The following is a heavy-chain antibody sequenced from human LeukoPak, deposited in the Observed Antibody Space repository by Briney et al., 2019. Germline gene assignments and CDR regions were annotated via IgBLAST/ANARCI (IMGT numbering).Heavy chain of an antibody. V-gene: IGHV1-8*01. CDR3: ARWYCSSTSCYNV. Sequence: ASVKDSCKASGYTFTSYDINWVRRATGQGLEWMGWMNPNSGNTGYAQKFQGRVTMTRNTSISTAYMELSSVRSEDTAVYYCARWYCSSTSCYNVWGQGTLVTVSS. CDR1: GYTFTSYD. J-gene: IGHJ4*02. CDR2: MNPNSGNT. D-gene: IGHD2-2*02.